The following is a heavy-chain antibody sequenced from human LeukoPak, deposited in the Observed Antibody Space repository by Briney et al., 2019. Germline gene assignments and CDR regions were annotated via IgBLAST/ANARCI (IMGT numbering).Heavy chain of an antibody. Sequence: GGSLRLSCAASGFTFSSYSMNWVRQAPGKGLEWVSAISGSGGTTYYADSVKGRFTISRDSSKNTLYLQMNSLRAEDTAMYYCAKVRAGERSRWYWGDYYYYMDVWGKGTTVSVSS. CDR2: ISGSGGTT. D-gene: IGHD6-13*01. V-gene: IGHV3-23*01. J-gene: IGHJ6*03. CDR1: GFTFSSYS. CDR3: AKVRAGERSRWYWGDYYYYMDV.